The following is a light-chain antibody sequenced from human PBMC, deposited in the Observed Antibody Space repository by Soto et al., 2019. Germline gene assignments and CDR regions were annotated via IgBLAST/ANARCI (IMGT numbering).Light chain of an antibody. Sequence: QSALTQPAPVSGPPGQSITISCTGTSSDVGGYNFVSWYQHHPGKAPKLMIYKVSNRPSGVSNRFSGSKSGNTASLTISGLQAEDEADYYCSSYTSSSTLEWVFGGGTKLTVL. CDR2: KVS. CDR1: SSDVGGYNF. V-gene: IGLV2-14*01. CDR3: SSYTSSSTLEWV. J-gene: IGLJ3*02.